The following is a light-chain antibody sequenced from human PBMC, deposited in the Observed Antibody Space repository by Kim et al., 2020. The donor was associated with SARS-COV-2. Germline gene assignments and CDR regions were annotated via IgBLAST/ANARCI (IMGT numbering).Light chain of an antibody. CDR3: SSYTSSSTVV. CDR1: SSDVGGYNY. Sequence: QSALTQPASVSGSPGQSITISCTGTSSDVGGYNYVSWYQQHPGKAPKLMIYDVSKRPSGVSNRFSGSKSGNRASLTISGLQAEDEADYYCSSYTSSSTVVFGGGTQLTVL. CDR2: DVS. J-gene: IGLJ2*01. V-gene: IGLV2-14*01.